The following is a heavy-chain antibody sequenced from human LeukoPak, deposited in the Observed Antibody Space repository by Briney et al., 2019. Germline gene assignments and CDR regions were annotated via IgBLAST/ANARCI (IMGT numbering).Heavy chain of an antibody. CDR2: IYSGGST. CDR3: ARVGNSHVDY. V-gene: IGHV3-23*03. D-gene: IGHD5-18*01. Sequence: GGSLRLSCVASGFTFSSYAMNWVRQAPGKGLEWVSVIYSGGSTYYADSVKGRFTISRDNSKNTLYLQMNSLRADDTAVYYCARVGNSHVDYWGQGTLVTVSS. J-gene: IGHJ4*02. CDR1: GFTFSSYA.